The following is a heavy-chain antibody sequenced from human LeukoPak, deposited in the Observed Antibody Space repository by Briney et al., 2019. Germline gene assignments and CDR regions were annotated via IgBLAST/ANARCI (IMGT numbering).Heavy chain of an antibody. V-gene: IGHV3-23*01. Sequence: GALRLSCAASGFTFSSYGMSWVRQAPGKGLEWVSAISGSGGSTYYADSVKGRFTISRDNSKNTLYLQMDSLRAEDTAVYYCAKEYGSGSYYSDWGQGTLVTVSS. CDR1: GFTFSSYG. CDR2: ISGSGGST. J-gene: IGHJ4*02. D-gene: IGHD3-10*01. CDR3: AKEYGSGSYYSD.